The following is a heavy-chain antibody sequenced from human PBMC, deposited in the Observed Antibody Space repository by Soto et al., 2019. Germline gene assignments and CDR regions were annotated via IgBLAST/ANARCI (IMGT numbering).Heavy chain of an antibody. CDR2: IYPGDSDT. CDR3: ARHGLYGSDWDGLDV. V-gene: IGHV5-51*01. J-gene: IGHJ6*02. Sequence: GDSLKISCNCSGYSFTSYWIGWVLQMPVKGLESMGIIYPGDSDTRYSPSFQGQVTISADKSISTAYLQWSSLKASDTAMYYCARHGLYGSDWDGLDVWGQGTTVTVSS. D-gene: IGHD2-2*02. CDR1: GYSFTSYW.